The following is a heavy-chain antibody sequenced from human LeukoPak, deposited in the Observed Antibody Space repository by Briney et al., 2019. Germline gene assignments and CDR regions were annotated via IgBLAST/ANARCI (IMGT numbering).Heavy chain of an antibody. V-gene: IGHV4-34*01. CDR1: GGSFSGYY. J-gene: IGHJ4*02. CDR2: INHSGST. CDR3: ARHPKRYCSSTSCYKHLFDY. Sequence: SETLSLTCAVYGGSFSGYYWSWIRQPPGKGLEWIGEINHSGSTNYNPSLKSRVTISVDTSKNQFSLKLSSVTAADTAVYYCARHPKRYCSSTSCYKHLFDYWGQGTLVTVSS. D-gene: IGHD2-2*01.